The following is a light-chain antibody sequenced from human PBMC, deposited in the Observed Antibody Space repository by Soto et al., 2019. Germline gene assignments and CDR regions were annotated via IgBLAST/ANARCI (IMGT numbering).Light chain of an antibody. V-gene: IGKV3-15*01. CDR2: GAS. Sequence: EIVMTQSPAPLSVSPGERATLSCRASQSVNRNLAWYQQKPGQAPRLLIYGASSRATGIPARFSGGGSGTEFTLSISSLQSEDFAVYHCHQYENWPRTFGQGTKVEIK. CDR1: QSVNRN. CDR3: HQYENWPRT. J-gene: IGKJ1*01.